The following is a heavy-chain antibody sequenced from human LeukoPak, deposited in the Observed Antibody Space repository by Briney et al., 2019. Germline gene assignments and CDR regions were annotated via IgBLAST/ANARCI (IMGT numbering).Heavy chain of an antibody. D-gene: IGHD1-26*01. CDR2: ISWNSGSI. CDR3: AKDMRRGATHANDAFDI. Sequence: SGGSLRLSCAASGFTFDDYAMHWVRQAPGKGLEWVSGISWNSGSIGYADSVKGRFTISRDNAKNSLYLQMNSLRAEGMALYYCAKDMRRGATHANDAFDIWGQGTMVTVSS. J-gene: IGHJ3*02. CDR1: GFTFDDYA. V-gene: IGHV3-9*03.